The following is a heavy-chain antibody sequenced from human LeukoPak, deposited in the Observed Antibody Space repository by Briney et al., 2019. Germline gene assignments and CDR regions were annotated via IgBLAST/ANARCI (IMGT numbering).Heavy chain of an antibody. Sequence: PSETLSLTCTVPGGSISSYYWSWIRQPPGKGLGWIGHIYYSGSTNYTPSPQSRAAISVDPSKNQCSLKLSSGTAADTAVYYCASLVVANPGAFDIWGQGTMVTVSS. D-gene: IGHD2-15*01. CDR3: ASLVVANPGAFDI. CDR2: IYYSGST. CDR1: GGSISSYY. J-gene: IGHJ3*02. V-gene: IGHV4-59*01.